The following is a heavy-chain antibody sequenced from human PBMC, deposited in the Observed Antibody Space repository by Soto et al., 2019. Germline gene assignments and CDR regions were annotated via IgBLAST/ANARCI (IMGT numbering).Heavy chain of an antibody. J-gene: IGHJ6*02. CDR1: GFTFSDHY. CDR2: ISNSGYTI. CDR3: ARGHYGLDV. Sequence: QVQLVESGGGVVKPGGSLRLYCAASGFTFSDHYMSWIRQVPGKGLEWVSYISNSGYTIYYGDSVRGRFTNSRDNAKNSLYLQMNSLRAEDTAVYYFARGHYGLDVWGQGTTVTVSS. V-gene: IGHV3-11*01.